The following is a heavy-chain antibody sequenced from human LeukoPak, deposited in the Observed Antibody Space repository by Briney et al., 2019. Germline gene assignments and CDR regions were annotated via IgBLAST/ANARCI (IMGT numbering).Heavy chain of an antibody. V-gene: IGHV3-30*18. CDR1: GFTFSSYG. CDR3: AKEVMRSSGWYDDVPSFDY. CDR2: ISYDGSNK. D-gene: IGHD6-19*01. J-gene: IGHJ4*02. Sequence: PGGSLRLSCAASGFTFSSYGMHWVRQAPGKGLEWVAVISYDGSNKYYADSVKGRFTISRDNSKNTLYLQMNSLRAEDTAVYYCAKEVMRSSGWYDDVPSFDYWGQGTLVTVSS.